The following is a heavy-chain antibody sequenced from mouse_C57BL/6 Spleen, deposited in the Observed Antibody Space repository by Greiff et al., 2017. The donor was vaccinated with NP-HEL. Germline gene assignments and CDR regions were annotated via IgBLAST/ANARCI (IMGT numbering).Heavy chain of an antibody. CDR2: INPNNGGT. D-gene: IGHD2-3*01. V-gene: IGHV1-18*01. CDR1: GYTFTDYN. J-gene: IGHJ4*01. Sequence: EVQLQQSGPELVKPGASVKIPCKASGYTFTDYNMDWVKQSHGKSLEWIGDINPNNGGTIYNQKFKGKATLTVDKSSSTAYMELRSLTSEDTAVYYCARSLYDGSYYYAMDYWGQGTSVTVSS. CDR3: ARSLYDGSYYYAMDY.